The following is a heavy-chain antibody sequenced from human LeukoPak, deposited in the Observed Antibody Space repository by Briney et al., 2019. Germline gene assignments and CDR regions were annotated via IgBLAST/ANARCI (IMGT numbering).Heavy chain of an antibody. CDR1: GYTFTGYY. Sequence: GASVKVSCKASGYTFTGYYMHWVRQAPGQGLEWMGWISAYNGNTNYAQKLQGRVTMTTDTSTSTAYMELRSLRSDDTAVYYCARCPMDIVVVPAARGGQYYYYMDVWGKGTTVTVSS. J-gene: IGHJ6*03. D-gene: IGHD2-2*03. CDR2: ISAYNGNT. V-gene: IGHV1-18*04. CDR3: ARCPMDIVVVPAARGGQYYYYMDV.